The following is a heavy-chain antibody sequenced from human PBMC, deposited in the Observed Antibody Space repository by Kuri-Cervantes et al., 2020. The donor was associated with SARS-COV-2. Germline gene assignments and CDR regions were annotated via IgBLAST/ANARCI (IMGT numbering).Heavy chain of an antibody. CDR2: IKQDGSEE. Sequence: GESLKISCAASGFTFSSYWMSWVRQAPGKGLEWVANIKQDGSEEFYVDSVKGRFTVSRDNAKKSLFLQMNSLRAGDTAVYYCARASFDFWSGYYTGYFFDYWGQGTLVTVSS. D-gene: IGHD3-3*01. CDR1: GFTFSSYW. J-gene: IGHJ4*02. V-gene: IGHV3-7*01. CDR3: ARASFDFWSGYYTGYFFDY.